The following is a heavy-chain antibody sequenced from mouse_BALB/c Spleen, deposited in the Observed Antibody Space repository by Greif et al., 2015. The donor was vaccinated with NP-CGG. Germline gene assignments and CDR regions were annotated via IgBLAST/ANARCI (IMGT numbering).Heavy chain of an antibody. CDR2: INPSSGYT. J-gene: IGHJ4*01. D-gene: IGHD1-1*01. Sequence: VQLQQSGAELARPGASVKMSCKASGYTFTSYTMHWVKQRPGQGLEWIGYINPSSGYTNYNQKFKDKATSTADKSSSTAYMQLSSLTSEDSAVYYCARYYGSSYAMDYWGQGTSVTVSS. V-gene: IGHV1-4*01. CDR1: GYTFTSYT. CDR3: ARYYGSSYAMDY.